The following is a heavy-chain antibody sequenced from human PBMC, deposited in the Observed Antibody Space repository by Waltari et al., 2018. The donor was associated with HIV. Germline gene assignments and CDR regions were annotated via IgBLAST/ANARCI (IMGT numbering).Heavy chain of an antibody. V-gene: IGHV3-9*01. CDR2: IDWNSRNI. CDR1: GLHFGAFG. J-gene: IGHJ4*02. CDR3: AKATERWLQPKFFDF. Sequence: EVQMMASGGECVQPGSSLRLACAVSGLHFGAFGVHWIRQVPGKGLGWVSGIDWNSRNIEYADSVKGRFIISRDNAKRSLYLDMTSLKSEDTAFYFCAKATERWLQPKFFDFWGQGTLVTVSS. D-gene: IGHD5-18*01.